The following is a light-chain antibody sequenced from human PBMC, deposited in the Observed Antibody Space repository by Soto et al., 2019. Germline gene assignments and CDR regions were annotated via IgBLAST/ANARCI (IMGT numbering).Light chain of an antibody. CDR1: QSISIW. Sequence: DIQMTQSPSTLSASVGDRVTITCRASQSISIWLAWYQRKPGKAPNLLIYDASSLQSGVPSRFSGSGSGTEFTLTISGLQPYDFATYYCQQYNSFSPLTFGQGTKVEIK. J-gene: IGKJ2*01. CDR2: DAS. V-gene: IGKV1-5*01. CDR3: QQYNSFSPLT.